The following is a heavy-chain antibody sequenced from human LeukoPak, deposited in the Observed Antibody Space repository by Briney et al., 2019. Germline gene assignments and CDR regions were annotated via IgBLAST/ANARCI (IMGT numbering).Heavy chain of an antibody. D-gene: IGHD2-2*01. V-gene: IGHV1-18*01. CDR3: ASSGEYCSSTSCYALWFDP. CDR2: ISTYNGNT. CDR1: GYTFTSHG. Sequence: ASVKVSCKASGYTFTSHGISWVRQAPGQGLEWMGWISTYNGNTNYAQKLQGRVSMTTDTSTSTAYMDLRSLRSDDTAVYYCASSGEYCSSTSCYALWFDPWGQGTLVTVSS. J-gene: IGHJ5*02.